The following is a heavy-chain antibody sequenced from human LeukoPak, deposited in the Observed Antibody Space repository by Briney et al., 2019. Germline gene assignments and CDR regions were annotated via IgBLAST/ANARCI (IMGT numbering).Heavy chain of an antibody. D-gene: IGHD2/OR15-2a*01. CDR1: AWSFSDYY. CDR3: ARGGLNSNYFDS. CDR2: INHSGST. V-gene: IGHV4-34*01. J-gene: IGHJ4*02. Sequence: PSETLSLTCAVYAWSFSDYYWSWIRQPPGKGLEWIGEINHSGSTNYNSSLRSRVTISVDTSKNQLSLKLSSVTAADMAVYYCARGGLNSNYFDSWGQGTLVTVSS.